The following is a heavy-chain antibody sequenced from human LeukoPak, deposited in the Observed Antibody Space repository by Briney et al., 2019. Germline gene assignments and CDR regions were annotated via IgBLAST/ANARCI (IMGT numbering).Heavy chain of an antibody. CDR2: ISYDGNNK. D-gene: IGHD6-19*01. CDR3: AKYQRQWLPKGGFDY. CDR1: GFTFSSYG. Sequence: GGSLRLSCAAYGFTFSSYGMHWVRQAPGKGLEWVAVISYDGNNKYYADSVKGRFTISRDNSKNTLYLQMDNLRAEDTAVYYCAKYQRQWLPKGGFDYWGQGTLVTVSS. V-gene: IGHV3-30*18. J-gene: IGHJ4*02.